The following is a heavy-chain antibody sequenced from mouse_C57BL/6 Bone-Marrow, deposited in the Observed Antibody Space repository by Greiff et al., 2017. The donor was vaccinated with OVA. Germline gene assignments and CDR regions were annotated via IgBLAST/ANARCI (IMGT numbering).Heavy chain of an antibody. CDR1: GFTFSSYG. CDR2: ISSGGSYT. V-gene: IGHV5-6*01. J-gene: IGHJ1*03. Sequence: EVQVVESGGDLVKPGGSLKLSCAASGFTFSSYGMSWVRQTPDKRLEWVATISSGGSYTYYPSSVKGRFSISRDNAKNTLYLQMSSLKSEDTAMYYCARPLYYGSSRYFDVWGTGTTVTVSS. D-gene: IGHD1-1*01. CDR3: ARPLYYGSSRYFDV.